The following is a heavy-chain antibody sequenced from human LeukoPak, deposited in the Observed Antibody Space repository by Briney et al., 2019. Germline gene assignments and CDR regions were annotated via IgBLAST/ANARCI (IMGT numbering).Heavy chain of an antibody. V-gene: IGHV3-15*01. CDR1: GFTFSNAW. D-gene: IGHD3-3*01. J-gene: IGHJ4*02. CDR2: IKSKTDGGTT. Sequence: GGSLRLSCAASGFTFSNAWMSWVRQAPGKGLEWVGRIKSKTDGGTTDYAAPVKGRFTISRDDSKNTLYLQMNSLKTEDTAVYYCTTTPPYYDFWSGYHFFDYWGQGTLVTVSS. CDR3: TTTPPYYDFWSGYHFFDY.